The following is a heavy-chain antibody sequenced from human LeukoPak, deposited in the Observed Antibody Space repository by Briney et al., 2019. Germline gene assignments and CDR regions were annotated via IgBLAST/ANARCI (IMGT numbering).Heavy chain of an antibody. CDR2: IIPIFGTA. D-gene: IGHD3-9*01. V-gene: IGHV1-69*01. CDR3: ARARDDILTGYIYYYYMDV. CDR1: GGTFSSYA. Sequence: SVKVSCKASGGTFSSYAISWVRQAPGQGLEWMGGIIPIFGTANYAQKCQGRVTITADESTSTAYMELSRLRSEDTAVYYCARARDDILTGYIYYYYMDVWGKGTTVTVSS. J-gene: IGHJ6*03.